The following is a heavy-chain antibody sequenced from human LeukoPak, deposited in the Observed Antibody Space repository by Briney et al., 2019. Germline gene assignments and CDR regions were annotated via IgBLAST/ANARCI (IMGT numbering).Heavy chain of an antibody. CDR3: ARDEYSYAGWFDP. V-gene: IGHV3-66*01. CDR1: GLSVRSNY. CDR2: IYSDGNT. D-gene: IGHD3-16*01. J-gene: IGHJ5*02. Sequence: PGGSLRLSCAASGLSVRSNYMNWVRQAPGKGLEWVSLIYSDGNTYYAESVKGRFTISRDTSKNTLHLLMNGLRAEDTAVHYCARDEYSYAGWFDPWGQGTLVTVSS.